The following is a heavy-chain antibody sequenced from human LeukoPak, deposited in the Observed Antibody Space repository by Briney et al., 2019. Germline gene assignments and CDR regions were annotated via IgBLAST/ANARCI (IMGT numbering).Heavy chain of an antibody. Sequence: SETLSLTCAVYGGSFSGYYWSWIRQPPGKGLEWIGEINHSGSTNYNPSLKSRVTISVDTSKNQFSLKLSSVTVADTAVYYCARGVRLVTIFGVGLLDYWGQGTLVTVSS. CDR1: GGSFSGYY. D-gene: IGHD3-3*01. V-gene: IGHV4-34*01. CDR2: INHSGST. J-gene: IGHJ4*02. CDR3: ARGVRLVTIFGVGLLDY.